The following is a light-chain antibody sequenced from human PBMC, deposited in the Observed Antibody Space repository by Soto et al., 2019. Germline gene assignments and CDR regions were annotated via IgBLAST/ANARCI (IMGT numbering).Light chain of an antibody. V-gene: IGKV1-5*01. CDR2: DAS. CDR1: QRVDRY. J-gene: IGKJ1*01. Sequence: DIQMTQSPSTLSASVGDRVSITCRASQRVDRYLAWYQQKPGKAPHLLIYDASSLESGVPSRFSGSGSGTEFTLTISSLQPDDCTTFYCQQYKDYTWTFGQGTKVEV. CDR3: QQYKDYTWT.